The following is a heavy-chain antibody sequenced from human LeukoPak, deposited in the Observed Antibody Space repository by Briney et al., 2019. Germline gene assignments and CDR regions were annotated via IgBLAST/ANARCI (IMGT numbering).Heavy chain of an antibody. CDR2: INPNSGGT. CDR3: WRLNLPDSSSYYDD. J-gene: IGHJ4*02. V-gene: IGHV1-2*02. CDR1: GSTFTGLY. D-gene: IGHD3-22*01. Sequence: ASAKVSCKVSGSTFTGLYMHWVPQAPGQGLEWMGWINPNSGGTNHAQKFQGRVTMARDTSITTAYMELSRLRSDDMVVYNCWRLNLPDSSSYYDDSRKGTLVTVST.